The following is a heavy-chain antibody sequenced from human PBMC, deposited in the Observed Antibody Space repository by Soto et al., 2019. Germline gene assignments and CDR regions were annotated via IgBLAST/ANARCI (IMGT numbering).Heavy chain of an antibody. CDR1: GGSISTFY. D-gene: IGHD3-22*01. CDR2: IYYSGRT. Sequence: SETLSLTCTVSGGSISTFYWSWIRQSPGKGLECIGYIYYSGRTNYNPSLKSRVTITVDTSKNQFSLKLGSVTAADTAVYYCARDFHYDSSAYPIDWGQGTLVTVSS. J-gene: IGHJ4*02. V-gene: IGHV4-59*01. CDR3: ARDFHYDSSAYPID.